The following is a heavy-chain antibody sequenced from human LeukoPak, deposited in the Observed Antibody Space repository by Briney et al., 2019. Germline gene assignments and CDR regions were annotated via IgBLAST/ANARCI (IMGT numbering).Heavy chain of an antibody. Sequence: SETLSLTCTVSGGSISSSSYYWGWIRQPPGKGLEWIGSIYYSGSTYYNPSLKSRVTISVDTSKNQFSLKLSSVTAADTVVYYCARRPSSTSYFDYWGQGTLVTVSS. V-gene: IGHV4-39*01. CDR1: GGSISSSSYY. CDR2: IYYSGST. D-gene: IGHD2-2*01. J-gene: IGHJ4*02. CDR3: ARRPSSTSYFDY.